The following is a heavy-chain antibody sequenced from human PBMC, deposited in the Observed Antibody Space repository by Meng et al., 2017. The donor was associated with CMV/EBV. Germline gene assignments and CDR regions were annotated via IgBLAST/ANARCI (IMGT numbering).Heavy chain of an antibody. Sequence: SCKASGYTFTSYGISWVRQAPGKGLEWVSYISSSGSTIYYADSVKGRFTISRDNAKNSLYLQMNSLRAEDTAVYYCARDGGYHFSPTTNNGMDVWGQGTTVTVSS. CDR3: ARDGGYHFSPTTNNGMDV. D-gene: IGHD3-3*01. CDR2: ISSSGSTI. V-gene: IGHV3-48*03. J-gene: IGHJ6*02. CDR1: GYTFTSYG.